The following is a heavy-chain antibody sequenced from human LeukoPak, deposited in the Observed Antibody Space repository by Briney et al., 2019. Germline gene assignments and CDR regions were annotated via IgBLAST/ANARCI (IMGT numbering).Heavy chain of an antibody. V-gene: IGHV4-61*08. Sequence: SETLSLTCTVSGGSISSGGYYWGWLRQPPGKGLEGFGYIYYIVSTNYTPSLNSRFTISVDTSTNQFSLKLSSVTAAETAVYYCARVGTYGSGSYLSWLDYWGQGTLVTVSS. CDR2: IYYIVST. J-gene: IGHJ4*02. D-gene: IGHD3-10*01. CDR3: ARVGTYGSGSYLSWLDY. CDR1: GGSISSGGYY.